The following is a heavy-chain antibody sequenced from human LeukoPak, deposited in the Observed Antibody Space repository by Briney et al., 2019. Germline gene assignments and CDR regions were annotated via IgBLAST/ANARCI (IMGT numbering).Heavy chain of an antibody. CDR2: MDQDGSEK. Sequence: PGGSLRLSCAVSGLNVSRNYMSWVRQAPGKGLEWVANMDQDGSEKHYVDSVKGRFIISRDNAKNSLYLQMSSLRAEDTAVYYCATSPGLGYSSSLTGVDYWGQGTLVTVSS. CDR3: ATSPGLGYSSSLTGVDY. D-gene: IGHD6-6*01. V-gene: IGHV3-7*01. CDR1: GLNVSRNY. J-gene: IGHJ4*02.